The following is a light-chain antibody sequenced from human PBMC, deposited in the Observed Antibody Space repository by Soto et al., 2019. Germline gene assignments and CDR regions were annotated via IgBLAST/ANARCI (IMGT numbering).Light chain of an antibody. J-gene: IGKJ4*01. CDR1: HSVSNY. Sequence: EIVLTQSPATLSLSPGERATLSCRASHSVSNYLAWYQQRPGQAPRLLIYDASNRAAGIPARFSGSGSGTDFTLTISSLEPEDFAVYYCQQRFLTFGGGNRVEIK. CDR2: DAS. V-gene: IGKV3-11*01. CDR3: QQRFLT.